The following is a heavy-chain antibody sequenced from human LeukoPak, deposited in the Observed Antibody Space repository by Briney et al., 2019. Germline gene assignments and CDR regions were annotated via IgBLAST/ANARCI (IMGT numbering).Heavy chain of an antibody. CDR3: SRGSIENGSGWYIDY. J-gene: IGHJ4*02. D-gene: IGHD6-19*01. CDR1: GFTFGDYA. V-gene: IGHV3-49*04. CDR2: ARNRAYGGAT. Sequence: GGSLRLSCTTSGFTFGDYAVAWVRQARGKGLEWVGFARNRAYGGATEYAASAKGRFTISRDDSRNIAYLQMSGLQTDDTAVYYCSRGSIENGSGWYIDYWGQGTLVTVSS.